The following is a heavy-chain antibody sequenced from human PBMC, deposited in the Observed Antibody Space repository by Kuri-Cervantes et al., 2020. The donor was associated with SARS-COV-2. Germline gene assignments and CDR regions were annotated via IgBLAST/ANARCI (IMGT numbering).Heavy chain of an antibody. V-gene: IGHV3-21*01. CDR1: GFTFDDYG. CDR2: ISGSGSYI. J-gene: IGHJ6*03. Sequence: GGSLRLSCAASGFTFDDYGMSWARQAPGKALEWVSPISGSGSYIYYADSVKGRFTISKESGENSLYLHMNSLRGDDTAVYYCARVAGEGPIYYYYMDVWGKGTTVTVSS. CDR3: ARVAGEGPIYYYYMDV. D-gene: IGHD2-21*01.